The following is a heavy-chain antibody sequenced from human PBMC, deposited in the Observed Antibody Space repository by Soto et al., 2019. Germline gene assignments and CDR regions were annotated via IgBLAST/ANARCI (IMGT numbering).Heavy chain of an antibody. CDR2: IIPIFGTA. J-gene: IGHJ6*02. CDR1: GGTFSSYA. V-gene: IGHV1-69*06. Sequence: QVQLVQSGAEVKKPGSSVKVSCKASGGTFSSYAISWVRQAPGQGLEWMGGIIPIFGTANYAQKFQGRVTITADKTTRTASIELSSPRSEEPGVFFWAKARPLKRGVIVARPGGGMDVWGQGTTVTVSS. D-gene: IGHD5-12*01. CDR3: AKARPLKRGVIVARPGGGMDV.